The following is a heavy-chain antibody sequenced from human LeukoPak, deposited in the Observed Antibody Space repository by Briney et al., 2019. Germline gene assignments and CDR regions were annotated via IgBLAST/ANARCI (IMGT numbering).Heavy chain of an antibody. D-gene: IGHD5-18*01. J-gene: IGHJ4*02. CDR1: GYSFTSCW. Sequence: GESLKISCKGSGYSFTSCWIGWVRQMPGKGLEWMGIIYPGDSDTRCSPSFQGQVTISADKSISTAYLQWSSLKAPDTAMYYCARLRGYSYGYKYYFDYWGQGTLVTVSS. V-gene: IGHV5-51*01. CDR3: ARLRGYSYGYKYYFDY. CDR2: IYPGDSDT.